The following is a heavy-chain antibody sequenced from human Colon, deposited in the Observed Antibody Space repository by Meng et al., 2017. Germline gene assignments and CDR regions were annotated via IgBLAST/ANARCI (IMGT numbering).Heavy chain of an antibody. V-gene: IGHV4-61*01. CDR1: CGSVITASDA. D-gene: IGHD3-16*02. CDR2: NYYSGST. J-gene: IGHJ4*02. CDR3: ARHQNGGTYPFDY. Sequence: VMTSTALFLLCNVSCGSVITASDAWIWIRRHPGQDLVWIGNNYYSGSTNHYPPPASRVTISVDSSKNQFSLKLSSVTAADTAVYYCARHQNGGTYPFDYWGQGTLVTVSS.